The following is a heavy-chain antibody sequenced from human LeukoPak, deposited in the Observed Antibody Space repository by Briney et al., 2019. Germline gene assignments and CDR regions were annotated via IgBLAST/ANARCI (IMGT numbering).Heavy chain of an antibody. V-gene: IGHV4-39*07. CDR1: GGSISSSSYY. CDR3: ARDPGSYYKYYYYYMDV. Sequence: PSETLSLTCTVSGGSISSSSYYWGWIRQPPGKGLEWIGSIYYSGSTYYNPSLKSRVTISVDTSKNQFSLKLSSVTAADTAVYYCARDPGSYYKYYYYYMDVWGKGTTVTVSS. CDR2: IYYSGST. D-gene: IGHD3-10*01. J-gene: IGHJ6*03.